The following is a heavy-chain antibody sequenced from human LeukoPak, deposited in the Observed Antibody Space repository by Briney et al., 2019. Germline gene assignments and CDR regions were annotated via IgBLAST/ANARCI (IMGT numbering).Heavy chain of an antibody. Sequence: GGSLRLSCAASGFTFDDYAMHWVRQAPGKGLEWVSSISSSSSYIYYADSVKGRFTISRDNAKNSLYLQMNSLRAEDTAVYYCARAQASNWGLLKIDYGMDVWGQGTTVTVSS. CDR2: ISSSSSYI. CDR3: ARAQASNWGLLKIDYGMDV. J-gene: IGHJ6*02. CDR1: GFTFDDYA. D-gene: IGHD7-27*01. V-gene: IGHV3-21*01.